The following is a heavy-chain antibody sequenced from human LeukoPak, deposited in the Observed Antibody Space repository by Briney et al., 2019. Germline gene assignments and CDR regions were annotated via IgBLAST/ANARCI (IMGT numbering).Heavy chain of an antibody. Sequence: GGSLRLSCTASGFTFSSYWMHWVRQAPGKGLVWVSRINSNGGSTSYADSVKGRFTISRDNAKNTLYLQMNSLRAEDTAVYYCARRIQGMAPYYFDYWGQGTLITVSS. CDR1: GFTFSSYW. CDR2: INSNGGST. CDR3: ARRIQGMAPYYFDY. D-gene: IGHD5-24*01. J-gene: IGHJ4*02. V-gene: IGHV3-74*01.